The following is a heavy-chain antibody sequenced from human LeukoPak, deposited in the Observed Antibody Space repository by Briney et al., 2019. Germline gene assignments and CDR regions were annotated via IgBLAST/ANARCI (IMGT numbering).Heavy chain of an antibody. J-gene: IGHJ4*02. Sequence: GGSLRLSCAASGFTVSSNYMSWVRQVPGKGLEWVSVIYSDGTISYADSVKGRFTISRDNAKNSLYLQMNSLRAEDTAVYYCARKGPYSSSSEGFDYWGQGTLVTVSS. CDR2: IYSDGTI. CDR1: GFTVSSNY. V-gene: IGHV3-66*01. D-gene: IGHD6-6*01. CDR3: ARKGPYSSSSEGFDY.